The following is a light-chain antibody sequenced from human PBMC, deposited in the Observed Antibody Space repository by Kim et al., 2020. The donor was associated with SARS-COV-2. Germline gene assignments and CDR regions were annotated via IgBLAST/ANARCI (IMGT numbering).Light chain of an antibody. Sequence: GQRGHIYCYGSSSKIGHNIVKWYKKIPGTANKILIYSDNQRHSGGKDRFSGSRSGSSASLAISGLQSEDEADYYCAAWDDSLNGVILGGGTRLTVL. J-gene: IGLJ2*01. CDR3: AAWDDSLNGVI. V-gene: IGLV1-44*01. CDR2: SDN. CDR1: SSKIGHNI.